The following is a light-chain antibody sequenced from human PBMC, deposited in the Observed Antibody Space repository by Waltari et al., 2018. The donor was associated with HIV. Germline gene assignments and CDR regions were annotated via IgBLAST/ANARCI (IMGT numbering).Light chain of an antibody. Sequence: EVVLTQSPDILSLSPGDRVRPSCRANESIGNSHLAWYQQKPGQSPRLLIYGAATRARGVPERFSGSGSGTAFTLAISRLEPDDFAVYYCQQYASSPVTFGQGARV. CDR2: GAA. J-gene: IGKJ1*01. V-gene: IGKV3-20*01. CDR1: ESIGNSH. CDR3: QQYASSPVT.